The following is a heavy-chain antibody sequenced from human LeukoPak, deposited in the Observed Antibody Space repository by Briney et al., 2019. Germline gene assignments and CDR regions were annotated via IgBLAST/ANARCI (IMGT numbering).Heavy chain of an antibody. CDR3: ARDQLPGRCCSSTTCSH. Sequence: PSETLSLTCTVSGGSISGGDSYWSWIRQPPGTGLEWIGYIYSSGSTYYNPSLKSRVTIAVDTSKNQFSLNLSSVTAADTAVYYCARDQLPGRCCSSTTCSHWGQGTLVTVSS. J-gene: IGHJ4*02. D-gene: IGHD2-2*01. CDR1: GGSISGGDSY. V-gene: IGHV4-30-4*08. CDR2: IYSSGST.